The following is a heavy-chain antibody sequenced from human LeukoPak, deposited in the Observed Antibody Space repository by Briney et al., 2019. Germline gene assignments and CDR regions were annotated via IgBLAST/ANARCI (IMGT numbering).Heavy chain of an antibody. CDR1: GYTFTCYY. CDR3: AREDYDFWSGYSSGYYEFDY. V-gene: IGHV1-69*04. J-gene: IGHJ4*02. Sequence: GASVKVSCKASGYTFTCYYMHWVRQAPGQGLEWMGRIIPILGIANYAQKFQGRVTITADKSTSTAYVELSSLRSEDTAVYYCAREDYDFWSGYSSGYYEFDYWGQGTLVTVSS. D-gene: IGHD3-3*01. CDR2: IIPILGIA.